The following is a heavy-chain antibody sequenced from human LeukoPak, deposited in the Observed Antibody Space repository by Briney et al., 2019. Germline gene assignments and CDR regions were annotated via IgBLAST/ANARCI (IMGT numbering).Heavy chain of an antibody. Sequence: GSLRLSCAASGFTFSSYSMNWIRQPPGKGLEWIGSIYYSGSTYYNPSLKSRVTISVDTSKNQFSLKLSSVTAADTAVYYCARPDYYYYGMDVWGQGTTVTVSS. V-gene: IGHV4-39*01. J-gene: IGHJ6*02. CDR3: ARPDYYYYGMDV. CDR1: GFTFSSYS. CDR2: IYYSGST.